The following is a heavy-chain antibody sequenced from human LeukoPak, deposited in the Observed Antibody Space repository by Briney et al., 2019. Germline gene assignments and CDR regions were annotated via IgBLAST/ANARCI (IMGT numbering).Heavy chain of an antibody. CDR1: GFTFSNYW. D-gene: IGHD2-2*01. V-gene: IGHV3-74*01. Sequence: GGSLRLSCAASGFTFSNYWMYWVRQAPGKGLVWVSRINSAGTYTIYADSVRGRFTISRDNAKNTLYLQMNSLRAEDTAVYYCARGVRYCSNTSCYDAHLYLDYWGQGTPVTVSS. CDR2: INSAGTYT. J-gene: IGHJ4*02. CDR3: ARGVRYCSNTSCYDAHLYLDY.